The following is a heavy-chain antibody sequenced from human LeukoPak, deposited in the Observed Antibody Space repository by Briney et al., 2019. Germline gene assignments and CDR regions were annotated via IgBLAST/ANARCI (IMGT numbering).Heavy chain of an antibody. V-gene: IGHV4-30-2*01. CDR2: IYHSGST. Sequence: PSQTLSLTCTVSGGSISSGGYSWSWIRQPPGKGLEWIGYIYHSGSTYYNPSLKSRVTISVDRSKNQFSLKLSSVTAADTAVYYCARGGYYDSSGPPDYWGRGTLVTVSS. D-gene: IGHD3-22*01. CDR1: GGSISSGGYS. J-gene: IGHJ4*02. CDR3: ARGGYYDSSGPPDY.